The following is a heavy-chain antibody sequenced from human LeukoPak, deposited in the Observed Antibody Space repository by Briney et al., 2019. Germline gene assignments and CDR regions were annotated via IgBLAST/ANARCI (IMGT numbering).Heavy chain of an antibody. Sequence: GGSLRLSCAASGFTFSSYAMHWVRQAPGKGLEWVAVISYDGSNKYYADSVKGRFTISRDNSKNTLYLQMNSLRAEDTAVYYCASEYYYDSSAREAKGAFDIWGQGTMVTVSS. D-gene: IGHD3-22*01. J-gene: IGHJ3*02. V-gene: IGHV3-30-3*01. CDR1: GFTFSSYA. CDR3: ASEYYYDSSAREAKGAFDI. CDR2: ISYDGSNK.